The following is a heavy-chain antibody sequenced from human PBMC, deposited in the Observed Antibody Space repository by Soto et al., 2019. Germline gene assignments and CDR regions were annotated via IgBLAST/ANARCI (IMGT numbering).Heavy chain of an antibody. D-gene: IGHD2-15*01. CDR2: INHSGST. CDR1: GGSFSGYY. CDR3: ARVPSGGWYGMDV. J-gene: IGHJ6*02. V-gene: IGHV4-34*01. Sequence: PSETLSLTCAVYGGSFSGYYWSWIRQPPGKGLEWIGEINHSGSTNYNPSLKSRVTISVDTSKNQFSLKLSSVTAADTAVYYCARVPSGGWYGMDVWGQGTTVTVSS.